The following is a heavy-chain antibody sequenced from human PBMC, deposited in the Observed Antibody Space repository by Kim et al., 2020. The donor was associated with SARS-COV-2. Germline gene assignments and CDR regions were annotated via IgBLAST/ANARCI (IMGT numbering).Heavy chain of an antibody. CDR2: MNPNSGNT. D-gene: IGHD3-10*01. V-gene: IGHV1-8*01. CDR3: ARESSSVANYSASGSYDEWFDP. J-gene: IGHJ5*02. Sequence: ASVKVSCKASGYTFTSYDINWVRQATGQGLEWMGWMNPNSGNTGYAQKFQGRVTMTRNTSISTAYMELSSLRSEDTAVYYGARESSSVANYSASGSYDEWFDPWGQRTLVTVSS. CDR1: GYTFTSYD.